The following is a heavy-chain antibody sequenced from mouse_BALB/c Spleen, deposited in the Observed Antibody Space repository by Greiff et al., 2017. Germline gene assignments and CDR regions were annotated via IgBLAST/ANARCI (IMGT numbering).Heavy chain of an antibody. D-gene: IGHD1-1*01. CDR2: ISCYNGAT. CDR1: GYSFTGYY. CDR3: ARSHYGMAWFAY. V-gene: IGHV1S34*01. J-gene: IGHJ3*01. Sequence: LVKTGASVKISCKASGYSFTGYYMHWVKQSHGKSLEWIGYISCYNGATSYNQKFKGKATFTVDTSSSTAYMQFNSLTSEDSAVYYCARSHYGMAWFAYWGQGTLVTVSA.